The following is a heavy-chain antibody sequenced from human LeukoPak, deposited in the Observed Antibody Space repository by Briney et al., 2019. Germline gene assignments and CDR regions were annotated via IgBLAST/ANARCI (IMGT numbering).Heavy chain of an antibody. V-gene: IGHV3-66*01. CDR2: IYSGGST. D-gene: IGHD6-13*01. CDR3: ARDKRSSSWYYFDY. Sequence: GGSLRLSCAASGFTVSSNYMSWVRQAPGNGLEWVSVIYSGGSTYYADLVKGKFTIARDNSKNTLYLQMNSLRAEDTAVYYCARDKRSSSWYYFDYWGQGTLVTVSS. CDR1: GFTVSSNY. J-gene: IGHJ4*02.